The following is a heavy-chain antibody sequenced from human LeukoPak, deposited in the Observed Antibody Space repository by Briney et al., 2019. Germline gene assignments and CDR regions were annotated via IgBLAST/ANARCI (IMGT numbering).Heavy chain of an antibody. V-gene: IGHV4-34*01. Sequence: SETLSLTCAVYGGSFSGYYWSWIRQPPGKGLEWIGEINHGGSTNYNPSLKSRVTISVDTSKNQFSLKLSSVTAADTAVYYCARGLYGDYYFDYWGQGTLVTVSS. CDR2: INHGGST. D-gene: IGHD4-17*01. J-gene: IGHJ4*02. CDR1: GGSFSGYY. CDR3: ARGLYGDYYFDY.